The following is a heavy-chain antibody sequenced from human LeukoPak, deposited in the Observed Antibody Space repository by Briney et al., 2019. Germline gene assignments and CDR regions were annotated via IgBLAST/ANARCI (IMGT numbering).Heavy chain of an antibody. D-gene: IGHD2-8*01. J-gene: IGHJ4*02. CDR1: GFTFSSYW. CDR2: IKQDGSEK. CDR3: ARRSTNGVCSLFIY. V-gene: IGHV3-7*01. Sequence: PGGSLRLSCAASGFTFSSYWMSWVRQAPGKGLEWVANIKQDGSEKYYVDSVKGRFTISRDNAKNSLYLQMNSLGAKARSVYYSARRSTNGVCSLFIYWGEGSLGTVSS.